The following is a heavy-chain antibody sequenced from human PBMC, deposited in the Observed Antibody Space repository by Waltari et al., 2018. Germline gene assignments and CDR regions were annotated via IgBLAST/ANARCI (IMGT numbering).Heavy chain of an antibody. CDR2: MKPSGGST. Sequence: QVQLVQSGAEVKKPGASVKISCKTSEYTFASSYVHWVRQAPGQGLEWMGIMKPSGGSTMYAQRFQGRVTMTRDTSTSTVYMELSSLKSEDTAVYYCATDTGALWMDVWGQGTTVTVSS. CDR3: ATDTGALWMDV. D-gene: IGHD2-21*01. J-gene: IGHJ6*02. V-gene: IGHV1-46*01. CDR1: EYTFASSY.